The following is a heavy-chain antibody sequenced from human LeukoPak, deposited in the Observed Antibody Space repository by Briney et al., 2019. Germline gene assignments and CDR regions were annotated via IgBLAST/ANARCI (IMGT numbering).Heavy chain of an antibody. CDR2: INDGGGNT. J-gene: IGHJ4*02. D-gene: IGHD6-13*01. CDR1: RFTFSNFA. V-gene: IGHV3-23*01. Sequence: GGSLRLSCAASRFTFSNFALIWVRQAPGKGLEWVSFINDGGGNTYYADSVKGRFTISRDNSKNTLYLQMNSLRAEDTAIYYCAKLIHPYTSSWYPFDSWGQGTLVTVSS. CDR3: AKLIHPYTSSWYPFDS.